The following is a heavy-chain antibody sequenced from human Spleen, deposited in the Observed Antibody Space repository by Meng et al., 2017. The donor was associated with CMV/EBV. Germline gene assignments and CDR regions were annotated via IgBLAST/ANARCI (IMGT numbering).Heavy chain of an antibody. CDR3: AKDGGGIGQQIRAEY. CDR1: GFTFSSSA. J-gene: IGHJ4*02. CDR2: ISGSGGTT. D-gene: IGHD3-16*01. V-gene: IGHV3-23*01. Sequence: GGSLRLSCVASGFTFSSSAMSWVRQVPGAGLEWVSGISGSGGTTFYGDFVRGRFTISRDNSKNTLYMQMDYLTAEDTATYFCAKDGGGIGQQIRAEYWGQGALVTVSS.